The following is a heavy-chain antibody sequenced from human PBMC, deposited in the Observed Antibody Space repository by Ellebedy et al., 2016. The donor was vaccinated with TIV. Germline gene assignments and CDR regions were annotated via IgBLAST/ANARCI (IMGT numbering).Heavy chain of an antibody. CDR1: GFTFSTHS. D-gene: IGHD2-15*01. V-gene: IGHV3-21*01. J-gene: IGHJ4*02. CDR3: ARNRYCSAGDCYALGY. CDR2: ISSSGTYI. Sequence: PGGSLRLSCEASGFTFSTHSMNWVRQAPGKGLEWVSSISSSGTYIFYADSVKGRFTISRDNVKNTLYLQMNSLRAEDTAVYYCARNRYCSAGDCYALGYWGQGTLVTVST.